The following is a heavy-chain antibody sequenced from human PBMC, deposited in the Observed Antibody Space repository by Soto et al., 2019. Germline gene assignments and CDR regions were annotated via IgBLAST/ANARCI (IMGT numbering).Heavy chain of an antibody. D-gene: IGHD2-2*01. V-gene: IGHV4-59*08. J-gene: IGHJ6*02. CDR2: IYYSVT. CDR1: GGSISSYY. CDR3: ARLGGSCSSTNCYGYYAMDV. Sequence: SETLSLTCSVSGGSISSYYWSWIRQPPGKGLEWIAYIYYSVTSYNPSLKSRVSISLDTSKNQFSLKLSSVTVADTAVYYCARLGGSCSSTNCYGYYAMDVWGQGTTVTVSS.